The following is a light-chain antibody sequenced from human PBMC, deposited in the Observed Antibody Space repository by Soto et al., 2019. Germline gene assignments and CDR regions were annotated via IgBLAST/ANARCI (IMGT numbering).Light chain of an antibody. V-gene: IGLV2-23*02. J-gene: IGLJ3*02. CDR1: SSDVGSYNL. CDR3: CSYADHWV. Sequence: QSALTQPASVSWSPGQAITISCTGTSSDVGSYNLVPWYQQHPGKAPKLMIYEVSKRPSGVSNRFSGSKSGNTASLTISGLQAEDEADYCCCSYADHWVFGGGTKLTVL. CDR2: EVS.